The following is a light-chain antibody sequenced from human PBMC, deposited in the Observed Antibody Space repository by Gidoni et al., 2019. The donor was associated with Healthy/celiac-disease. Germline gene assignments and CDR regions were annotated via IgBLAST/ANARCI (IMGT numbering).Light chain of an antibody. V-gene: IGKV1-39*01. CDR3: QRSYSTART. Sequence: IQMTQSPSSLSASVGDRVTITCRASQSISSYLNWYQQKPGKAPKLLIYAASSLQSGGPSMFSGSGSGNDFTLTISSLQPEDFATYYCQRSYSTARTFGQGTKVEIK. CDR2: AAS. CDR1: QSISSY. J-gene: IGKJ1*01.